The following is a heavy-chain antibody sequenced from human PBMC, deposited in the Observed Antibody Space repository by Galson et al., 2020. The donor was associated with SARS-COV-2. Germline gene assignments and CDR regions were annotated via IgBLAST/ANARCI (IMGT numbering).Heavy chain of an antibody. D-gene: IGHD3-16*01. J-gene: IGHJ6*03. CDR3: ARGRQGVVPSPVLGLGPFYSYYYMDV. V-gene: IGHV4-34*01. CDR1: GGSFSGYS. CDR2: IKSGGDT. Sequence: SETLSLTCAVDGGSFSGYSWTWIRQAPGKGLEWIGEIKSGGDTKYSPSLSGRLTLLVDTSRHQFSLKLPSVSAADTALYFCARGRQGVVPSPVLGLGPFYSYYYMDVWGKGTTVIVSS.